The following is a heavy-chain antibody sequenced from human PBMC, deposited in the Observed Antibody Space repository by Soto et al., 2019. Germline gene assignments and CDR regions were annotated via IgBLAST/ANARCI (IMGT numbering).Heavy chain of an antibody. Sequence: GASVKVSCKASGYIFVNYGIAWVRQAPRQGLEWTGWISPYTGNTHSASKVQGRLTMTTDTSTSTAYMDLGSLTSDDTAVYYCVMVDDYVTPTPQDVWGQGTTVTVSS. CDR2: ISPYTGNT. CDR1: GYIFVNYG. CDR3: VMVDDYVTPTPQDV. D-gene: IGHD3-16*01. V-gene: IGHV1-18*01. J-gene: IGHJ6*02.